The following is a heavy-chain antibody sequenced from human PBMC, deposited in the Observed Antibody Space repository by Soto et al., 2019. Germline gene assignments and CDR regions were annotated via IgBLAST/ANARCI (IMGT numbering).Heavy chain of an antibody. D-gene: IGHD3-9*01. CDR2: IYPGDSDT. CDR3: ARQPHDILTGYPYYYYGMDV. CDR1: GYSFTSYW. J-gene: IGHJ6*02. Sequence: PGESLKISCKGSGYSFTSYWIGWVRQMPGKGLEWMGIIYPGDSDTRYSPSFQGQVTISADKSISTAYLQWSSLKASDTAMYYCARQPHDILTGYPYYYYGMDVWGQGTTVTSP. V-gene: IGHV5-51*01.